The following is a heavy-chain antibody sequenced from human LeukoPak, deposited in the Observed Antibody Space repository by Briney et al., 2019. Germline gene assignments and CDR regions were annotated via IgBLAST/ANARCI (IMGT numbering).Heavy chain of an antibody. V-gene: IGHV3-15*04. D-gene: IGHD7-27*01. J-gene: IGHJ4*02. CDR3: TTDTSGDDY. CDR1: GFTFSNAW. Sequence: PGGSLRLSCAASGFTFSNAWMSGVRPAPGKGLKWVGRIESKTDGGTTDYAAPVKGRFTISRDDSKNTLYLQMNSLKTEDTAVYYCTTDTSGDDYWGQGTLVTVSS. CDR2: IESKTDGGTT.